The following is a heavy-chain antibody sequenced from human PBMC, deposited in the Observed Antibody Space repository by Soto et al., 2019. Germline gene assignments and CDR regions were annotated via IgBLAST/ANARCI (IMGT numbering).Heavy chain of an antibody. J-gene: IGHJ6*03. CDR2: IYPGDSDT. CDR3: ARRAELERTSGYYYYYMDV. D-gene: IGHD1-1*01. V-gene: IGHV5-51*01. CDR1: GYSFTSYW. Sequence: GESLKISCKGSGYSFTSYWIGWVRQMPGKGLEWMGIIYPGDSDTRYSPSFQGQVTISADKSISTAYLQWSSLKASDTAMYYCARRAELERTSGYYYYYMDVWGKGTTVTVSS.